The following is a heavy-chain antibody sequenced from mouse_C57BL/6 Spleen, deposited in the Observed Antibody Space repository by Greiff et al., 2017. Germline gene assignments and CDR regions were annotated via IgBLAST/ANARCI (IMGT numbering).Heavy chain of an antibody. V-gene: IGHV2-2*01. D-gene: IGHD1-1*01. CDR1: GFSLTSYG. J-gene: IGHJ1*03. Sequence: QVQLQQSGPGLVQPSQSLSITCTVSGFSLTSYGVHWVRQSPGKGLEWLGVIWSGGSTDYNAAFISRLSISKDNSKSQVFFKMNSLQADDTAIYYCARTGTVVATYWYFDVWGTGTTVTVSS. CDR3: ARTGTVVATYWYFDV. CDR2: IWSGGST.